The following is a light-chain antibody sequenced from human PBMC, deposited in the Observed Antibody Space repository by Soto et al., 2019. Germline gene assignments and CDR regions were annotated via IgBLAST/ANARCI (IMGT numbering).Light chain of an antibody. CDR1: QGISNY. CDR2: AAS. V-gene: IGKV1-27*01. CDR3: QRYISAPFT. Sequence: DLQMTQSPSSLSASVGDRVTITCRATQGISNYLAWYQQKPGKVPKLLIYAASTLQSGVPSRFSGSGSGTEFTLTISSLQPEDVATYYCQRYISAPFTFGPGTNVDIK. J-gene: IGKJ3*01.